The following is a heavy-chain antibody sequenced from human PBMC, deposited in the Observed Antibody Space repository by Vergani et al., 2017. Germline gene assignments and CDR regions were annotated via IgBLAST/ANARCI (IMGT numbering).Heavy chain of an antibody. CDR1: GYTFTSYD. D-gene: IGHD6-19*01. CDR2: MNPNSGNT. Sequence: QVQLVQSGAEVKKPGASVKVSCKASGYTFTSYDINWVRQATGQGLEWMGWMNPNSGNTGYAQKFQGRVTITRNTSISTAYMELSRLRSDDTAVYYCARGPEQWLVSEHQFDYWGQGTLVTVSS. V-gene: IGHV1-8*03. CDR3: ARGPEQWLVSEHQFDY. J-gene: IGHJ4*02.